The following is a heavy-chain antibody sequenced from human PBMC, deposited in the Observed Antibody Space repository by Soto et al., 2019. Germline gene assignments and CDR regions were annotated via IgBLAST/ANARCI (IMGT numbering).Heavy chain of an antibody. D-gene: IGHD3-16*01. CDR3: VRYEATALDY. J-gene: IGHJ4*02. CDR2: AHHSGRT. V-gene: IGHV4-4*02. CDR1: GDSMSSSNW. Sequence: QVQLQESGPGLLKPSGTLSLTCTVSGDSMSSSNWWNWVRQPPGKGLEWIGEAHHSGRTNYNPSLKTRVIISVDRSHNLFSLKLASVTAADTAFYYCVRYEATALDYWGQGILVTVSS.